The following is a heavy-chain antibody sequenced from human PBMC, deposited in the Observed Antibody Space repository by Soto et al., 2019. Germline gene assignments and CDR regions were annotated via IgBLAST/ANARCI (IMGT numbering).Heavy chain of an antibody. CDR3: ARDSPTTVVTGVFDY. CDR1: GYTFTSYG. Sequence: ASVKVSCKASGYTFTSYGISWVRQAPGQGLEWMGWISAYNGNTNYAQKLQGRVTMTTDTSTSTAYMELRSLRSDDTAVYYCARDSPTTVVTGVFDYWGQGTLVTVSS. J-gene: IGHJ4*02. CDR2: ISAYNGNT. D-gene: IGHD4-17*01. V-gene: IGHV1-18*01.